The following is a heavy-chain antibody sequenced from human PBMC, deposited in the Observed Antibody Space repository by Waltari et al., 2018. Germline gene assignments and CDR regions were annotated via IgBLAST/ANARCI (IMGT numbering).Heavy chain of an antibody. V-gene: IGHV4-59*01. CDR1: GGSISSYY. D-gene: IGHD1-1*01. J-gene: IGHJ4*02. Sequence: QVQLQESGPGLVKPSETLSLTCTVSGGSISSYYWSWIRQPPGKGLEWIGYIYYSGSTNYNPSLKSRVTISVDTSKNQFSLKLSSVTAADTAVYYCARAFNQNGPGTFDYWGQGTLVTVSS. CDR2: IYYSGST. CDR3: ARAFNQNGPGTFDY.